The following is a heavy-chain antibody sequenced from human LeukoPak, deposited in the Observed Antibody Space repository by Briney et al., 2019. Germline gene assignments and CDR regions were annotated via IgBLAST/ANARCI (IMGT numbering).Heavy chain of an antibody. CDR2: IKSKASGGTT. CDR3: ARDIVGGYGYFDY. J-gene: IGHJ4*02. V-gene: IGHV3-49*03. Sequence: GESLKISCTASGFTFGDYAMSWFRQAPGKGLECVGFIKSKASGGTTKYAASVKGRFTVSKDDSKSTAYLQMNSLKTEDTAVYYCARDIVGGYGYFDYWGQGTLVTVSS. D-gene: IGHD3-16*01. CDR1: GFTFGDYA.